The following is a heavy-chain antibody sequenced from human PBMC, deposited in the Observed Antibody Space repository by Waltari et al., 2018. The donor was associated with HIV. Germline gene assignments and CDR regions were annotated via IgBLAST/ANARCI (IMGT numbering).Heavy chain of an antibody. V-gene: IGHV3-7*02. CDR2: IRQDGVEK. J-gene: IGHJ4*02. CDR3: ATSRGGLADY. CDR1: GLTFKNYW. Sequence: EVRLEESGGTLVQPGGALRLSCAASGLTFKNYWRSGVRQAQGRRWGGWAKIRQDGVEKYYADSVRGRFTIARDNANNTLFLQMNNGRGEDSAAYYCATSRGGLADYWGRGALVTVST. D-gene: IGHD6-19*01.